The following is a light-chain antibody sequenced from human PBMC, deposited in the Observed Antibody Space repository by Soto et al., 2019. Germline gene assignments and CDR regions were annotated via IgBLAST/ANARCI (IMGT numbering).Light chain of an antibody. CDR1: RSNIGAGYA. V-gene: IGLV1-40*01. Sequence: QSVLTQPPSVSGAPGQRVTISSTGSRSNIGAGYAVHWYQQLPGTAPKLLIYDNTNRPSGVPDRFSASESGTSASLAITGLQSEDEADYYCQSYDTSLSASVFGGGTKLTVL. CDR3: QSYDTSLSASV. CDR2: DNT. J-gene: IGLJ2*01.